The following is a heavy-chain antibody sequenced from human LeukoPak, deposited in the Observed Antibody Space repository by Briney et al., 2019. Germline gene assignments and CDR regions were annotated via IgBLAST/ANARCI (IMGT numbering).Heavy chain of an antibody. CDR1: GYTFTSYG. J-gene: IGHJ4*02. D-gene: IGHD1-26*01. CDR3: ARGRNRYSGSYTSDY. CDR2: IIPIFGTA. Sequence: GASVKVSCKASGYTFTSYGISWVRQAPGQGLEWMGGIIPIFGTANYAQKFQGRVTITTDESTSTAYMELSSLRSEDTAVYYCARGRNRYSGSYTSDYWGQGTLVTVSS. V-gene: IGHV1-69*05.